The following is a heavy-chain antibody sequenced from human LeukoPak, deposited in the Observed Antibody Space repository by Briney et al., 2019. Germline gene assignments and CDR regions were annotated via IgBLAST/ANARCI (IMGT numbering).Heavy chain of an antibody. CDR2: ISSSSSTI. J-gene: IGHJ5*02. Sequence: PGGSLRLSCAASGLTFSSYWMNWVRQAPGKGLEWVSYISSSSSTIYYADSVKGRFTISRDNAKNSLYLQMNSLRAEDTAVYYCASLDIVVVPAAIPDWFDPWGQGTLVTVSS. CDR1: GLTFSSYW. V-gene: IGHV3-48*01. D-gene: IGHD2-2*02. CDR3: ASLDIVVVPAAIPDWFDP.